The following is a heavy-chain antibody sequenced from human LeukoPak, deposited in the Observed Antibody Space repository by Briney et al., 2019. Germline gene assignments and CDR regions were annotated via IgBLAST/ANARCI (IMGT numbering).Heavy chain of an antibody. CDR3: ARDYCSGGSCNPLAYYYYGMDV. CDR2: ISAYNGNT. V-gene: IGHV1-18*01. CDR1: GYTFTSYG. Sequence: ASVKVSCKASGYTFTSYGISWVRQAPGQGLEWMGWISAYNGNTNYAQKLQGRVTMTTDTSTSTAYVELRSLRSDDTAVYYCARDYCSGGSCNPLAYYYYGMDVWGQGTTVTVSS. D-gene: IGHD2-15*01. J-gene: IGHJ6*02.